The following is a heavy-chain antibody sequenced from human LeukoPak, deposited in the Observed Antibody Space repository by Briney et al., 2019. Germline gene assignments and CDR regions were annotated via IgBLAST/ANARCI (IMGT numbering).Heavy chain of an antibody. Sequence: GGSLRLSCAASGLTFSSYAMSWVRQAPGKGLEWVSSISSSSSYIYYADSVKGRFTISRDNAKNSLYLQMNSLRAEDTAVYYCARWLEWLTHDYWGQGTLVTVSS. V-gene: IGHV3-21*01. D-gene: IGHD3-3*01. CDR2: ISSSSSYI. CDR1: GLTFSSYA. J-gene: IGHJ4*02. CDR3: ARWLEWLTHDY.